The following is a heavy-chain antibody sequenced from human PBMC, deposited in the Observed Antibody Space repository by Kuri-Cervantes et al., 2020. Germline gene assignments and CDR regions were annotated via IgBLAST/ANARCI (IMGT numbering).Heavy chain of an antibody. CDR3: ARDPPTYYYGSGSL. CDR2: INTNTGNP. J-gene: IGHJ4*02. CDR1: GYTFTSYA. D-gene: IGHD3-10*01. V-gene: IGHV7-4-1*02. Sequence: ASVKVSCKASGYTFTSYAMSWVRQAPGQGLEWMGWINTNTGNPTYAQGFTGRFVFSLDTSVSTAYLQISSLKAEDTAVYYCARDPPTYYYGSGSLWGQGTLVTVSS.